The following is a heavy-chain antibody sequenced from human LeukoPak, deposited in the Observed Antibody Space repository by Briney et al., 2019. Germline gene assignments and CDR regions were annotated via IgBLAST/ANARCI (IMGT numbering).Heavy chain of an antibody. CDR2: IYSGGST. Sequence: PGRSLRLSCAASGFTFSSYAMSWVRQAPGKGLEWVSVIYSGGSTYYADSVKGRFTISRDNSKNTLYLQMNSLRAVDTAVYYCARGIELMTFDIWGQGTMVTVSS. J-gene: IGHJ3*02. D-gene: IGHD5-18*01. CDR1: GFTFSSYA. CDR3: ARGIELMTFDI. V-gene: IGHV3-66*01.